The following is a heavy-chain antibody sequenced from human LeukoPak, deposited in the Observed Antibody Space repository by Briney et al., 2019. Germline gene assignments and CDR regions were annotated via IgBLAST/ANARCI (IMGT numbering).Heavy chain of an antibody. Sequence: GGSLRLSCAASGNSWMHWVRQVPGKGLVWVSHINSDGSWTSYADSVKGRFTISKDNAKNTVYLQMNSLRAEDTAVYYCVSFYETYWGRGTLVTVSS. CDR2: INSDGSWT. D-gene: IGHD2/OR15-2a*01. V-gene: IGHV3-74*01. CDR1: GNSW. J-gene: IGHJ4*02. CDR3: VSFYETY.